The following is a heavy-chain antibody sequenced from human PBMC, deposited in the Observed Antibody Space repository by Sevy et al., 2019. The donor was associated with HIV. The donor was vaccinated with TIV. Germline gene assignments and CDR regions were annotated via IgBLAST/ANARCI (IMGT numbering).Heavy chain of an antibody. CDR2: INPNSGGT. J-gene: IGHJ6*03. D-gene: IGHD1-26*01. CDR3: ASYGSVGAGNYHYYYMDV. V-gene: IGHV1-2*02. Sequence: ASVKVSCKASGYTFTGYYMHWVRQAPGQGLEWMGWINPNSGGTNYAQKFQGRVTMTRDTSISTAYMELSRLRSDDTAVYYCASYGSVGAGNYHYYYMDVRGKGTTVTVSS. CDR1: GYTFTGYY.